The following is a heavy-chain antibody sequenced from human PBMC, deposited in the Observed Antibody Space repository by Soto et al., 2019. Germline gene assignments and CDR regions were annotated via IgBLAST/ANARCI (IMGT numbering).Heavy chain of an antibody. CDR3: ARDKITGNLDY. D-gene: IGHD1-20*01. Sequence: QVQVVQSGAEEKKPGASVKVSCKASGYTFTSYDMHWVRQAPGQRLEWMGWINAGNGNTKYSQKFQGRVTITRDTSASTAYMEPSSLRSEDTAVYYCARDKITGNLDYWGQGTLVTVSS. CDR1: GYTFTSYD. J-gene: IGHJ4*02. V-gene: IGHV1-3*05. CDR2: INAGNGNT.